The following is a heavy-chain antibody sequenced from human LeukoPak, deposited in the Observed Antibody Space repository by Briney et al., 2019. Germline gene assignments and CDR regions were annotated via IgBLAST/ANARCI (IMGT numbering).Heavy chain of an antibody. J-gene: IGHJ4*02. CDR3: ARSYYLSNFDY. V-gene: IGHV3-23*01. D-gene: IGHD3-10*01. CDR2: ISGSGGST. Sequence: GGSLRLSCAASGFTFSSYPMSWVPEAPGKALEWVSAISGSGGSTYYADSVKGRFTISRDNSKNTLYLQMNSLRAEDTAVYYCARSYYLSNFDYWGQGTLVTVSS. CDR1: GFTFSSYP.